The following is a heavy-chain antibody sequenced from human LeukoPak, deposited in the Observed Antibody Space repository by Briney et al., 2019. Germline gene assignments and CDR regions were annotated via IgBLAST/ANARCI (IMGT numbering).Heavy chain of an antibody. Sequence: SGGSLRLSCAASRFTFSNYWMHWVRQAPGKGLVWVSRIHSDGSSTTSADSVKGRFTISRDNAEIALYLQMNSLIAEDTAVYSCARRNGHGFDIWGQGTMVTVSS. CDR1: RFTFSNYW. CDR3: ARRNGHGFDI. CDR2: IHSDGSST. J-gene: IGHJ3*02. D-gene: IGHD1-1*01. V-gene: IGHV3-74*01.